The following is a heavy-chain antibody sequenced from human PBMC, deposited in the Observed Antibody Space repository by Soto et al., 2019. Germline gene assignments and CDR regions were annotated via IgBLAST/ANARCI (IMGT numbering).Heavy chain of an antibody. V-gene: IGHV4-61*01. CDR1: GGSVSSGSYY. Sequence: SETLSLTCTVSGGSVSSGSYYWSWIRQPPGKGLEWIGYIYYSGSTNYNPSLKSRVTISVDTSKNQFSLKLSSVTAADTAVYYCARDGSGRIAARLGGFDPWGQGTLVTVSS. CDR3: ARDGSGRIAARLGGFDP. CDR2: IYYSGST. J-gene: IGHJ5*02. D-gene: IGHD6-6*01.